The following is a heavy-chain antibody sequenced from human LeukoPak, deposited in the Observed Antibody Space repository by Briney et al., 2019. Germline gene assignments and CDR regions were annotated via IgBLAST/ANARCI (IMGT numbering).Heavy chain of an antibody. CDR3: ASDSSSSTRDYYYGMDV. J-gene: IGHJ6*02. Sequence: SETLSLTCTVSGGSISSSSYYWGWIRQPPGKGLEWIGSIYYSGSTYYNPSLKSRVTISVDTSKNQFSLKLSSVTAADTAVYYCASDSSSSTRDYYYGMDVWGQGTTVTVSS. V-gene: IGHV4-39*01. CDR1: GGSISSSSYY. CDR2: IYYSGST. D-gene: IGHD6-6*01.